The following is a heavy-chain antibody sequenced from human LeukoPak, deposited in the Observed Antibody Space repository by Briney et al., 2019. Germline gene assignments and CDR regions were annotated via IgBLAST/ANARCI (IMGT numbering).Heavy chain of an antibody. Sequence: SETLSLTCTVSGGSISSYYWSWIRQPPGKGLEWIGYIYYSGSTNYNPSLKSRVTISVDTSKNQFSLKLSSVTAADTAVYYCARDYKDRSRLYNWFDPWGQGTLVTVSS. D-gene: IGHD2-15*01. CDR3: ARDYKDRSRLYNWFDP. J-gene: IGHJ5*02. CDR1: GGSISSYY. CDR2: IYYSGST. V-gene: IGHV4-59*01.